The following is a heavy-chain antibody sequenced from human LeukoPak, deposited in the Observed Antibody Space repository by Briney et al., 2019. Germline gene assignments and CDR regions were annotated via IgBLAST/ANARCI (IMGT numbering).Heavy chain of an antibody. CDR3: ARGLYSSSWPQMRLFDP. V-gene: IGHV4-34*01. D-gene: IGHD6-13*01. Sequence: SETLFLTCAVYGGSFSGYYWSWIRQPPGKGLEWIGEINHSGSTNYNPSLKSRVTISVDTSKNQFSLKLSSVTAADTAVYYCARGLYSSSWPQMRLFDPWGQGTLVTVSS. CDR2: INHSGST. J-gene: IGHJ5*02. CDR1: GGSFSGYY.